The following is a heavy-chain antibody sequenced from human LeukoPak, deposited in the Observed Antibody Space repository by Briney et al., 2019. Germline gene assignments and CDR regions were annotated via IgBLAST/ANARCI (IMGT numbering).Heavy chain of an antibody. V-gene: IGHV4-39*07. J-gene: IGHJ4*02. D-gene: IGHD2-2*01. CDR3: ARGTPHDIVVVPAAKVSPPHYYFDY. CDR2: INHSGST. CDR1: GGSISSSSYY. Sequence: PSETLSLTCTVSGGSISSSSYYWSWIRQPPGKGLEWIGEINHSGSTNYNPSLKSRVTISVDTSKYQFSLKLSSVTAADTAVYYCARGTPHDIVVVPAAKVSPPHYYFDYWGQGTLVTVSS.